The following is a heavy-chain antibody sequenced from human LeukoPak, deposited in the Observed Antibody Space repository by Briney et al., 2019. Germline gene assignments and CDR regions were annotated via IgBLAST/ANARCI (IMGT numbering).Heavy chain of an antibody. CDR3: AREYYSSFDF. J-gene: IGHJ4*02. CDR1: GFTFRSYE. V-gene: IGHV3-7*01. CDR2: MSQDGHYV. D-gene: IGHD2-21*01. Sequence: GGSLRLSCAASGFTFRSYEMSWVRQAPGKGLEWVATMSQDGHYVYYVDSVKGRFYISRDNARNSLYLQMDSLRAEDTAVYYCAREYYSSFDFWGQGALVTVSS.